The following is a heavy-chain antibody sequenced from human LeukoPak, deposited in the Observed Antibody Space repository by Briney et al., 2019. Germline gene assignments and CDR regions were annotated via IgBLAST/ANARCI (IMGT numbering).Heavy chain of an antibody. CDR1: GFTFSSYW. J-gene: IGHJ4*02. CDR3: ARAPGSISIY. Sequence: GGSQRLSCAASGFTFSSYWMHWVRQAPGKGLVWVSRINSDGSSTGYADSVKGRFTISRDNAKSTLYLQMNSLRAEDTAVYYCARAPGSISIYWGQGTLVTVSS. D-gene: IGHD3-10*01. CDR2: INSDGSST. V-gene: IGHV3-74*01.